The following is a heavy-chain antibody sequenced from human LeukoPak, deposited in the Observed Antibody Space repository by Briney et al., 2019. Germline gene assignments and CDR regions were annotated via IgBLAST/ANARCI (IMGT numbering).Heavy chain of an antibody. V-gene: IGHV3-23*01. J-gene: IGHJ4*02. D-gene: IGHD3-22*01. CDR1: GFTFSSYA. Sequence: GGSLRLSCAASGFTFSSYAMSWVRQAPGKGLEWVSAISGSGGSTYYADSVKGRFTISRDNSKKTLYLQMNSLRAEDTAVYYCARVGIAYYYDSSGYYTDFWGQGTLVTVSS. CDR2: ISGSGGST. CDR3: ARVGIAYYYDSSGYYTDF.